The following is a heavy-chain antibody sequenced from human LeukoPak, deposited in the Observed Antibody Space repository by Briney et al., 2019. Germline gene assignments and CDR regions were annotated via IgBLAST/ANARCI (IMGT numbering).Heavy chain of an antibody. CDR3: ARGPLYSSSPMGYFDY. D-gene: IGHD6-13*01. CDR2: INHSGST. Sequence: SETLSLTCAVYGGSFSGYYWSWIRQPPGKGLEWIGEINHSGSTNYNPSLKSRVTISVDTSKNQFSLKLSSVTAADTAVYYCARGPLYSSSPMGYFDYWGQGTLVTVSS. J-gene: IGHJ4*02. CDR1: GGSFSGYY. V-gene: IGHV4-34*01.